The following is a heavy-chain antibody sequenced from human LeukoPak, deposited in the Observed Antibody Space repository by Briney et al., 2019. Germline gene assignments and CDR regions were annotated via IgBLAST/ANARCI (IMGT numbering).Heavy chain of an antibody. D-gene: IGHD2-21*02. CDR3: ASTAYCGGDCYSVYN. Sequence: SETLSLTCTVSGGSIRSYYWSWIRQPPGKGLEWIGYIYYSGSANYNPSLKSRVTISVDTSKNQFSLKLSSVTAADTAVYYCASTAYCGGDCYSVYNWGQGTLATVSS. CDR1: GGSIRSYY. V-gene: IGHV4-59*08. CDR2: IYYSGSA. J-gene: IGHJ4*02.